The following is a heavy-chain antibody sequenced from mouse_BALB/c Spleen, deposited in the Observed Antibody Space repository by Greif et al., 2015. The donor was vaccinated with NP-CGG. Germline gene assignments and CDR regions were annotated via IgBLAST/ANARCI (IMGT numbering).Heavy chain of an antibody. V-gene: IGHV5-17*02. J-gene: IGHJ4*01. Sequence: EVKVEEPGGGLVQPGGSRKLSCAASGFTFSSFGMHWVRQAPEKGLEWVAYISSGSSTIYYADTVKGRFTISRDNPKNTLFLQMTSLRSEDTAMYYCARSRWSPMDYWGQGTSVTVSS. CDR2: ISSGSSTI. CDR1: GFTFSSFG. CDR3: ARSRWSPMDY. D-gene: IGHD1-1*02.